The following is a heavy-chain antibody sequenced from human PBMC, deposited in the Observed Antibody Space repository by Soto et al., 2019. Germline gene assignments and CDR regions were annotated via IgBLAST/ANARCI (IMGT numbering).Heavy chain of an antibody. CDR1: GYTFTSYG. D-gene: IGHD1-1*01. J-gene: IGHJ5*02. CDR2: ISAYNGNT. Sequence: ASVKVSCKASGYTFTSYGISWVRQAPGQGLEYMGWISAYNGNTNYAQKLQGRVTMTTETSTRTAYMELRSLRSDDTAVYYCARGSRTNDVYNWFDPWGQGTLVTVSS. CDR3: ARGSRTNDVYNWFDP. V-gene: IGHV1-18*01.